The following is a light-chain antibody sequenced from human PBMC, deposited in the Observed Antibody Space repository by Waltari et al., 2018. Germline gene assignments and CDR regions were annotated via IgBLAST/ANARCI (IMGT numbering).Light chain of an antibody. V-gene: IGKV3-11*01. CDR1: QSVSSY. CDR2: DAS. Sequence: IVLTQSPATLSLSPGARATLSCRAIQSVSSYLAWNQKKPGQAPRLLIYDASNRATCIPSRCSGSSSGTDVTLTISSLEPEDFAVYYCQQRSNWPPYTFGQGTKLEIK. J-gene: IGKJ2*01. CDR3: QQRSNWPPYT.